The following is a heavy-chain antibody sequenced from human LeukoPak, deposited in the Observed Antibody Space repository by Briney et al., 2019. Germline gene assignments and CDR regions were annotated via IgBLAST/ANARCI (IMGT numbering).Heavy chain of an antibody. CDR1: GYTFTSYD. CDR2: MNPNSGNT. Sequence: ASVTVSCKASGYTFTSYDINWVRQATGQGLEWMGWMNPNSGNTGYAQKFQGRVTMTRNTSINTAYMELSSLRSEDTAVYYCARASSNLNWFDPWGQGTLVTVSS. D-gene: IGHD2-2*01. J-gene: IGHJ5*02. V-gene: IGHV1-8*01. CDR3: ARASSNLNWFDP.